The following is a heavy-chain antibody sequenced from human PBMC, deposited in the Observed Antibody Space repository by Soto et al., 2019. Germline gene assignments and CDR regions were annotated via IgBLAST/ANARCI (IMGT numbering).Heavy chain of an antibody. CDR3: ARDSRSYYDSRGYYGMDV. V-gene: IGHV1-69*12. CDR2: SIPIFGTA. CDR1: GGTFSSYA. Sequence: QVQLVQSGAEVKKPGSSVKVSCKASGGTFSSYAISWVRQAPGQGLEWMGGSIPIFGTANYAQKYQGRVTITADETTSTADMELSSLRSEDTAVYYCARDSRSYYDSRGYYGMDVWGQGTTVTVSS. D-gene: IGHD3-22*01. J-gene: IGHJ6*02.